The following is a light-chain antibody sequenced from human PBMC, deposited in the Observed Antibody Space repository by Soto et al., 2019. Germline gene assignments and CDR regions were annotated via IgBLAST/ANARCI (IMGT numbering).Light chain of an antibody. CDR1: QSVSYW. CDR2: DGS. Sequence: DIQMTQSPSPLSTSVGARVTITCRASQSVSYWLAWYQQKKGKAPNLLIYDGSTLASGVPPRFSGGGFGTELTLNISSLQPDDAAIYYCQHYNTYSKAFGPGTKVDIK. J-gene: IGKJ3*01. CDR3: QHYNTYSKA. V-gene: IGKV1-5*01.